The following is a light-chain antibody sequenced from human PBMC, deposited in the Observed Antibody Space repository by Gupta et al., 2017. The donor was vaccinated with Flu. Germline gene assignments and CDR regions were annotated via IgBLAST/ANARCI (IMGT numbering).Light chain of an antibody. CDR1: QSVRTY. V-gene: IGKV3-11*01. J-gene: IGKJ4*01. CDR2: DAS. CDR3: QQRSNWFT. Sequence: EIVLTQSPGTLSLSPGESATLSCRASQSVRTYLAWYQQKRGQAPRLLLYDASKRATGIPARFSGSGSGTDFTLTISSLEPEDFAVYYWQQRSNWFTFGGGTKVEI.